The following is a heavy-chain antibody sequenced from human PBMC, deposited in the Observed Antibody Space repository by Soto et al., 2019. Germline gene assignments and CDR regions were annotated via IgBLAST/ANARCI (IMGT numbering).Heavy chain of an antibody. CDR3: ARESWLVRRNDPYDI. V-gene: IGHV1-46*01. D-gene: IGHD6-19*01. CDR1: GYTFINYY. J-gene: IGHJ3*02. CDR2: INPNGGST. Sequence: QVQLVQSGAEVKKPGASVKVSFKASGYTFINYYMHWVRQDPGQGLEWMGIINPNGGSTTYAQKFQGKVTLTRDTSTNTVNMELSSLRSEDTAVYYCARESWLVRRNDPYDIWGQGTMVTVSS.